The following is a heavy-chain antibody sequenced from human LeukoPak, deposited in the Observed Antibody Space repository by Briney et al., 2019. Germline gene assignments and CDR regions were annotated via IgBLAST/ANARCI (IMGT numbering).Heavy chain of an antibody. CDR2: ITGRGDHT. CDR3: AKGLGLAIVSTLDR. J-gene: IGHJ5*02. Sequence: PGGSLRLSCVVSVFSFSSDAMTSVRQAPGKGLECDSGITGRGDHTYYADSAKGRFTISRDNFKNTVFLEMNSLRDEDTAVYYCAKGLGLAIVSTLDRWGQGTLVTVSS. CDR1: VFSFSSDA. V-gene: IGHV3-23*01. D-gene: IGHD1-26*01.